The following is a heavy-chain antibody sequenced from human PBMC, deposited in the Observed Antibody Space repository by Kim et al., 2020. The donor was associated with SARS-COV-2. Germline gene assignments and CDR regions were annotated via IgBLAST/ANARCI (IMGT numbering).Heavy chain of an antibody. Sequence: YAQKFQGRVTMTRNTSISTAYMELSSLRSEDTAVYYCARGGTSGYDHADYWGQGTLVTVSS. CDR3: ARGGTSGYDHADY. J-gene: IGHJ4*02. V-gene: IGHV1-8*01. D-gene: IGHD5-12*01.